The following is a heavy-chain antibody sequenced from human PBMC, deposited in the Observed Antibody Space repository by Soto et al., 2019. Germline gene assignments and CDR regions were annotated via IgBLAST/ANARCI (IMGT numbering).Heavy chain of an antibody. Sequence: PGGSLRLSCAASGFTFSSYAMSWVRQAPGKGLEWVSAISGSGGSTYYADSVKGRFTISRDNSKNTLYLQMNSLRAEDTAVYYCARAEGSSWYDYYYGMDVWGQGTTVTVSS. V-gene: IGHV3-23*01. CDR1: GFTFSSYA. CDR3: ARAEGSSWYDYYYGMDV. D-gene: IGHD6-13*01. J-gene: IGHJ6*02. CDR2: ISGSGGST.